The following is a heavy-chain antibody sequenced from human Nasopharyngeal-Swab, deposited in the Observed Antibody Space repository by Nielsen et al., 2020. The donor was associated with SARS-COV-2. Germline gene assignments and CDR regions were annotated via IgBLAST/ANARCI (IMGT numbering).Heavy chain of an antibody. D-gene: IGHD3-10*01. CDR1: EFTLSSYC. J-gene: IGHJ4*02. V-gene: IGHV3-64D*08. CDR3: VKGLRGGDY. Sequence: GESLKISCAASEFTLSSYCMTWVRQAPGRGLEYVSAISTNGDNTYYADSVRGRFTISRDNSDNTLYLQMRSLRAEDTAVYYCVKGLRGGDYWGQGTLVSVSS. CDR2: ISTNGDNT.